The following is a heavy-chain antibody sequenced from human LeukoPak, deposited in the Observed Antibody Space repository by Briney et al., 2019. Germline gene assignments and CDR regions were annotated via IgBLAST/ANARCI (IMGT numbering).Heavy chain of an antibody. Sequence: ASVKVSCKASGYTFTSYGISWVRQAPGQGLEWMGWISAYNGNTNYAQKLQGRVTMTTDTSTSTAYMELRSLRSDDTAVYYCARVGSYDVLTGYYNPFDYWGQGTLVTVSS. CDR2: ISAYNGNT. CDR3: ARVGSYDVLTGYYNPFDY. D-gene: IGHD3-9*01. V-gene: IGHV1-18*01. CDR1: GYTFTSYG. J-gene: IGHJ4*02.